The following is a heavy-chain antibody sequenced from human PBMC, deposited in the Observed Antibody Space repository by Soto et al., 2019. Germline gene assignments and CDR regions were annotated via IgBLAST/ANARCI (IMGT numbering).Heavy chain of an antibody. V-gene: IGHV3-23*01. CDR2: ISGSGVSA. J-gene: IGHJ4*02. Sequence: EVQLLASGGGLVQPGGSLRLSCAASGFTFSNYAMSWVRQTPGKGLEWVSGISGSGVSAYYADSVKGRVTISRDNSKNTLYLQMNSLRDEDTAIYYWAKNSREYSYGAIDYWGQGTLVTVSS. CDR1: GFTFSNYA. D-gene: IGHD5-18*01. CDR3: AKNSREYSYGAIDY.